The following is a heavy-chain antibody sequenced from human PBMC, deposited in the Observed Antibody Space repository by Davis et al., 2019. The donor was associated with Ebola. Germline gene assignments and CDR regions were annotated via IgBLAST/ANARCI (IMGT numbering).Heavy chain of an antibody. Sequence: PGGSLRLSCAASGFTFSSYGMHWVRQAPGKGLEWVAVISYDGSNKYYADSVKGRFTISRDNAKNSLYLQMNSLRAEDTAVYYCARGLNRFADIVVVPAAMRGQNYYYYGMDVWGKGTTVTVSS. D-gene: IGHD2-2*01. CDR3: ARGLNRFADIVVVPAAMRGQNYYYYGMDV. CDR2: ISYDGSNK. V-gene: IGHV3-30*03. J-gene: IGHJ6*04. CDR1: GFTFSSYG.